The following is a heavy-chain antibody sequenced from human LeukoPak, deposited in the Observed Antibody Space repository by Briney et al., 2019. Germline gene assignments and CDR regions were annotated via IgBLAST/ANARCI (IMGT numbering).Heavy chain of an antibody. V-gene: IGHV3-53*01. D-gene: IGHD2-2*01. CDR1: GFTVSSNY. CDR2: IYSGGST. CDR3: ARDYCSSTSCYPPDY. Sequence: GGSLRLSCAASGFTVSSNYMSWVRQAPGKGLEWVSVIYSGGSTYYADSVKGRFTISRDNSKNTLYLQMNSLGAEDTAVYYCARDYCSSTSCYPPDYWGQGTLVTVSS. J-gene: IGHJ4*02.